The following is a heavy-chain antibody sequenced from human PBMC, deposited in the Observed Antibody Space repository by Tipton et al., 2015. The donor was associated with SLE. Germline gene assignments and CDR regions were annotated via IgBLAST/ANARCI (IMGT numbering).Heavy chain of an antibody. Sequence: QLVQSGGGLVQPGGYLRLSCAASGFTVSSNYMSWVRQSPGKGLEWVSVIYSGGSTYYADSVKGRFTISRHNSKNTLYLQMNSLGAEDTAVYYWARRMGSSGYYSLGYWGQGTLVTVSS. CDR3: ARRMGSSGYYSLGY. V-gene: IGHV3-53*04. CDR2: IYSGGST. D-gene: IGHD3-22*01. J-gene: IGHJ4*01. CDR1: GFTVSSNY.